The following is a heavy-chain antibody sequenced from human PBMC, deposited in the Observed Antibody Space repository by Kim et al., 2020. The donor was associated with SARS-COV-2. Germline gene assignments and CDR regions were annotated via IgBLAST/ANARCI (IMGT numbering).Heavy chain of an antibody. D-gene: IGHD6-19*01. Sequence: GGSLRLSCAASGFTFSSYGMHWVRQAPGKGLEWVAVIWYDGSNKYYADSVKGRFTISRDNSKNTLYLQMNSLRAEDTAVYYCAREGSSDAYDWFDPWGQGALVTVSS. CDR2: IWYDGSNK. CDR3: AREGSSDAYDWFDP. J-gene: IGHJ5*02. CDR1: GFTFSSYG. V-gene: IGHV3-33*01.